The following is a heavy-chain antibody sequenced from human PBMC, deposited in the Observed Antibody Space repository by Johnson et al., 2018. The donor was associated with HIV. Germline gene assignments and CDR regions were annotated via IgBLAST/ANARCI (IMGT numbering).Heavy chain of an antibody. Sequence: VQLVESGGGVVRPGRSLRLSCAASGFTFDDYGMTWVRQPPGKGLEWVSGINWNGGSTGYADSVKGRFTISRDNAKNSLYLQMNSLRAEDTALYYCARDRWNWNYVKSAVDIWGQGTMVTVSS. V-gene: IGHV3-20*04. CDR3: ARDRWNWNYVKSAVDI. CDR2: INWNGGST. D-gene: IGHD1-7*01. CDR1: GFTFDDYG. J-gene: IGHJ3*02.